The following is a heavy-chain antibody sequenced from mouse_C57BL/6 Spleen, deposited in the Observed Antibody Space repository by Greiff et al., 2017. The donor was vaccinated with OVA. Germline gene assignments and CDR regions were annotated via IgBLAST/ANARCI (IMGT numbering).Heavy chain of an antibody. J-gene: IGHJ1*03. D-gene: IGHD2-5*01. Sequence: QVQLQQSGPGLVAPSQSLSITCTVSGFSLTSYGVHWVRQPPGKGLEWLVVIWSDGSTTYNSALKSRLSISKDNSKSQVFLKMNSLQTDDTAMYYCARHNYSNYDWYFDVWGTGTTVTVSA. V-gene: IGHV2-6-1*01. CDR3: ARHNYSNYDWYFDV. CDR1: GFSLTSYG. CDR2: IWSDGST.